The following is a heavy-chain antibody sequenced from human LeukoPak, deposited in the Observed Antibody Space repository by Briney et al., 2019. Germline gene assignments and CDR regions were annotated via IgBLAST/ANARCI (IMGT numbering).Heavy chain of an antibody. CDR3: ARLNPYSSSWVYFDY. D-gene: IGHD6-13*01. V-gene: IGHV4-39*07. Sequence: TSSETLSLTCSVSGGSISSSGYYWSWIRQPPGKGLEWIGEINHSGSTNYNPSLKSRVTISVDTSKNQFSLKLSSVTAADTAVYYCARLNPYSSSWVYFDYWGQGTLVTVSS. CDR1: GGSISSSGYY. J-gene: IGHJ4*02. CDR2: INHSGST.